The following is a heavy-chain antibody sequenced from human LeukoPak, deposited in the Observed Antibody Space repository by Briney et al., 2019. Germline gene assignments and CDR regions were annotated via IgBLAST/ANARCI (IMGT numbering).Heavy chain of an antibody. J-gene: IGHJ4*01. D-gene: IGHD5-24*01. CDR1: GGTLSTYE. Sequence: HPGGSLRLSCTIFGGTLSTYEFNWVRQAPGKRPEWISYMSRTADRIDHAGSVKGRFTMSRDNAKNSVYLQMNSLRVDDTAIYYCATRLPFTGYKNWGQGTLVTVSS. V-gene: IGHV3-48*03. CDR2: MSRTADRI. CDR3: ATRLPFTGYKN.